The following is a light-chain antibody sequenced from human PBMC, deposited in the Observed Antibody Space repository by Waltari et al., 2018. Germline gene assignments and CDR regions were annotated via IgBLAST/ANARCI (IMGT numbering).Light chain of an antibody. CDR2: DAS. CDR3: QQYNNWPRV. J-gene: IGKJ3*01. CDR1: QSVSSN. Sequence: IVMMQSPATLSVSPGERAPLSCRASQSVSSNLVWYQQKPGQAPRLLIYDASTRATGIPARFSGSGSGTEFTLTISSLQSEDFAVYHCQQYNNWPRVFGPGTKVDIK. V-gene: IGKV3-15*01.